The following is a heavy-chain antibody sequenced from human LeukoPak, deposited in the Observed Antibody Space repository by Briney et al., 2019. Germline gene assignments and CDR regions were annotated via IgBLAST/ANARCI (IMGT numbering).Heavy chain of an antibody. J-gene: IGHJ4*02. Sequence: GGSLRLSCAASGFTFSSYSMNWVRQAPGKGLEWVSSISSSSSYIYYADSVKGRFTISRDNAKNSLYLQMNSLRAEDTAVYYCARIREEETTESPDYWGQGTLVTVSS. D-gene: IGHD4-17*01. CDR3: ARIREEETTESPDY. V-gene: IGHV3-21*01. CDR1: GFTFSSYS. CDR2: ISSSSSYI.